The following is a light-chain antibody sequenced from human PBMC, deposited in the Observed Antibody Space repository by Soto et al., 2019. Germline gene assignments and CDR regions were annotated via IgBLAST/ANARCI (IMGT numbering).Light chain of an antibody. CDR1: SSDVGAYNY. V-gene: IGLV2-8*02. Sequence: QSALTQPPSASRSPGQSVTISCTGTSSDVGAYNYVSWYQQHPGKAPKLMIYEVTKRPSGVPDRFSGSKSGNTASLTVSGLQAEDEADYYCSSYADSISVLFGGGTQLTVL. CDR3: SSYADSISVL. J-gene: IGLJ3*02. CDR2: EVT.